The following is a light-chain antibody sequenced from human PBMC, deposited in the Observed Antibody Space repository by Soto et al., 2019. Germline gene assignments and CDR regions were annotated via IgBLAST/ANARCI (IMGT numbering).Light chain of an antibody. CDR3: QQYDSSPWT. CDR2: GAS. V-gene: IGKV3-20*01. CDR1: QSVSSGF. Sequence: EIVLTQSPGTLSLSRGERATLSCRASQSVSSGFLAWYQLKPGQAPRLLIYGASSRATGIPDRFSGSGSGTDFTLTISRLEPEAFAVYYCQQYDSSPWTFGQGTKVEIK. J-gene: IGKJ1*01.